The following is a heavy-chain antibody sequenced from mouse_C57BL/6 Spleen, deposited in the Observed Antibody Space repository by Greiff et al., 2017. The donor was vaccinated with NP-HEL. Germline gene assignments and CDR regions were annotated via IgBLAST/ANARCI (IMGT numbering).Heavy chain of an antibody. Sequence: VQLQQSGPELVKPGASVKIPCKASGYTFTDYNMDWVKQSHGKSLEWIGDINPNNGGTIYNQKFKGKATLTVDKSSSTAYMELRSLTSEDTAVYYCARTGSYYSNYVGFAYWGQGTLVTVSA. V-gene: IGHV1-18*01. J-gene: IGHJ3*01. D-gene: IGHD2-5*01. CDR2: INPNNGGT. CDR1: GYTFTDYN. CDR3: ARTGSYYSNYVGFAY.